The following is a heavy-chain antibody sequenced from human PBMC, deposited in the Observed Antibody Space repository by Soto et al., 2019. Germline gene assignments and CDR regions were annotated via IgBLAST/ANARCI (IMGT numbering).Heavy chain of an antibody. J-gene: IGHJ4*02. CDR1: GGSFSGYY. D-gene: IGHD3-3*01. CDR2: INHSGST. V-gene: IGHV4-34*01. CDR3: AREHDFWSGYSILILFDY. Sequence: QVQLQQWGAGLLKPSETLSLTCAVYGGSFSGYYWSWLRQPPRKGLEWIGEINHSGSTNYNPSLKIRVTISVDASKNQFSLKLSSVTAADTAVYYCAREHDFWSGYSILILFDYWGQGTLVTVSS.